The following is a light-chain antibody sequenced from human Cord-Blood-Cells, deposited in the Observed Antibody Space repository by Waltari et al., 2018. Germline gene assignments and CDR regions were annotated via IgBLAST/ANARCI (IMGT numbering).Light chain of an antibody. Sequence: DIQMTQSPSSLSASAGDRVTITYRASQSISSYLNWYQQKPGKAPKLLFYAASSLQSAVPSMFSGSGSGADFTLSISCLQPEDFATYYCQQSYSTPLTFGGGTKVDIK. V-gene: IGKV1-39*01. CDR1: QSISSY. J-gene: IGKJ4*02. CDR3: QQSYSTPLT. CDR2: AAS.